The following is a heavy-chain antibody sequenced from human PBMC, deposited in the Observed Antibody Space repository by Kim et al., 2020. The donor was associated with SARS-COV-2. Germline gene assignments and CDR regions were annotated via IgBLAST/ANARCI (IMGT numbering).Heavy chain of an antibody. CDR2: INPSGGST. Sequence: ASVKVSCKASGYTFTSYYMHWVRQAPGQGLEWMGIINPSGGSTSYAQKFQGRVTMTRDTSTSTVYMELSSLRSEDTAVYYCARGRETRGVGTYYGMDVWGEGTTVTVSS. CDR3: ARGRETRGVGTYYGMDV. D-gene: IGHD2-2*01. V-gene: IGHV1-46*01. J-gene: IGHJ6*04. CDR1: GYTFTSYY.